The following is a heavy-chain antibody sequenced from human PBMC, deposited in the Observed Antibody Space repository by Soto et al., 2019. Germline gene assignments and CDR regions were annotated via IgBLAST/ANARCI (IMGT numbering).Heavy chain of an antibody. D-gene: IGHD2-8*01. V-gene: IGHV3-74*01. J-gene: IGHJ1*01. CDR1: GFTFRKFW. CDR3: AIQDCTNDVCLEAAVTVGGALES. CDR2: ISSDGTTT. Sequence: EVQLVQSGGGLAQPGKSLRLSCAASGFTFRKFWVHWVRQVPGKGPVWVSYISSDGTTTDYADSVKGRFTISRDNAKDTLYLQMDSLRAEDTAAYYCAIQDCTNDVCLEAAVTVGGALESWGQGTLVTASS.